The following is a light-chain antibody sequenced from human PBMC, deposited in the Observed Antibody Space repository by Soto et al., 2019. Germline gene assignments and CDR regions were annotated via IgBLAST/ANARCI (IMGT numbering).Light chain of an antibody. J-gene: IGLJ1*01. CDR3: SSYTTSNTRQIV. Sequence: ALTQPASVSGSPGQSITISCTGTSSDVGGYNYVSWYQQHPGKAPKFMIYDVSNRPSGVSNRFSGSKSGNTASLTISGLQAEDEADYYCSSYTTSNTRQIVFGTGTK. CDR1: SSDVGGYNY. V-gene: IGLV2-14*01. CDR2: DVS.